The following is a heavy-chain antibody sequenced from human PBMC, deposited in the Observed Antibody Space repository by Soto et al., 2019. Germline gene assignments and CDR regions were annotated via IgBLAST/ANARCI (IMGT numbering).Heavy chain of an antibody. Sequence: ASVKVSCKASGYTFTKFDINWVRQATGQGLEWMGWMNPNSGDTGYAQKFQGRVTMTRNTSITTAYMELSTLRSEDTAVYYCVRGDYGDYSHWFDPWGQGTLVTVSS. CDR3: VRGDYGDYSHWFDP. CDR1: GYTFTKFD. CDR2: MNPNSGDT. J-gene: IGHJ5*02. D-gene: IGHD4-17*01. V-gene: IGHV1-8*01.